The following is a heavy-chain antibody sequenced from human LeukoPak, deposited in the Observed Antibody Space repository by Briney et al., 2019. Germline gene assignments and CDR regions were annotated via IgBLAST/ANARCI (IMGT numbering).Heavy chain of an antibody. D-gene: IGHD6-13*01. Sequence: ASVKVSCKASGYTFTSYGISWVRQAPGQGLEWMGWISAYNGNTNYAQKLQGRVTMTTDTSTSTAYMELRSLRSDDTAVYYCARDLGPPVHQQYSSSWNTFDYWGQGTLVTVSS. CDR3: ARDLGPPVHQQYSSSWNTFDY. J-gene: IGHJ4*02. CDR1: GYTFTSYG. CDR2: ISAYNGNT. V-gene: IGHV1-18*01.